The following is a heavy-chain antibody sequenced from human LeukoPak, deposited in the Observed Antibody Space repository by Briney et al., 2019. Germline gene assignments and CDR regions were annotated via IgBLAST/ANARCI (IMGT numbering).Heavy chain of an antibody. CDR2: IYTSGST. J-gene: IGHJ4*02. D-gene: IGHD2-21*01. Sequence: PSETLSLTCTVSGGSISGSYWGWIRQPAGKGLEWIGRIYTSGSTDYNYNPSLKSRVTMSVDTSKNQLYLKLSSVTAADTAMYYCARDPNSALWGQGTLVTVSS. CDR1: GGSISGSY. CDR3: ARDPNSAL. V-gene: IGHV4-4*07.